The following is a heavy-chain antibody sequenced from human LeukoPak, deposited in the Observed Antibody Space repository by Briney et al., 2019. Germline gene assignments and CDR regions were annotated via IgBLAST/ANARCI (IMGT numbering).Heavy chain of an antibody. CDR3: ARDLSSSSYYYYGMDV. J-gene: IGHJ6*02. V-gene: IGHV1-2*02. CDR1: GYTFIGYY. CDR2: INPNSGGT. Sequence: ASVKVSCKASGYTFIGYYIHWVRQAPGQGLEWMGWINPNSGGTNYAQKFQGRVTMTRDTSISTAYMELSRLRSDDTAVYYCARDLSSSSYYYYGMDVWGQGTTVTVSS. D-gene: IGHD6-6*01.